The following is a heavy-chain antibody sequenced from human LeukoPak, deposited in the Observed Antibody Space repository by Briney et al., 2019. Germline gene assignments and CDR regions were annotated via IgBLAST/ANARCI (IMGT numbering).Heavy chain of an antibody. J-gene: IGHJ6*03. CDR3: ARDSQGDILTGYYNYYYINV. CDR2: ISSSGSTI. D-gene: IGHD3-9*01. CDR1: GFTFSDYY. V-gene: IGHV3-11*01. Sequence: PGRSLRPSCAPSGFTFSDYYMSWIRQAPGKGLEWVSYISSSGSTIYYADSVKGRFTISRDNAKTTLYLQMNSLRAEDTAVYYSARDSQGDILTGYYNYYYINVWGKGTTVTVSS.